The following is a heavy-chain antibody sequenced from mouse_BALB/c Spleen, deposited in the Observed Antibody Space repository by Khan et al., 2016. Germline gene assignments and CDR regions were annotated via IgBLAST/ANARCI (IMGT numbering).Heavy chain of an antibody. CDR1: GYTFTSYW. V-gene: IGHV1-69*02. D-gene: IGHD2-14*01. J-gene: IGHJ4*01. Sequence: QVQLQQPGAELVRPGASVKLSCKASGYTFTSYWINWVRQRPGQGLEWIGNIYPSDRYTNYNQKFKDKATLTVDKSSSTAYMQLSSTTSEDSAVYYCTRDGVRRRSYAMDYWGQGTSVTVSS. CDR3: TRDGVRRRSYAMDY. CDR2: IYPSDRYT.